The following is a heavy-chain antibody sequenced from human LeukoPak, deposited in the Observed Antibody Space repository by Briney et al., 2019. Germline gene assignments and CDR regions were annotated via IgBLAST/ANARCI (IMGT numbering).Heavy chain of an antibody. D-gene: IGHD7-27*01. V-gene: IGHV4-30-4*08. CDR3: ARAAKLGIAPDY. CDR2: IYYSGST. CDR1: GGSISSGGYY. J-gene: IGHJ4*02. Sequence: SETLSLTCTVSGGSISSGGYYWSWIRQHPGKGLEWIGYIYYSGSTYYNPSLKSRVTISVDTSKNQFSLKLSSVTAADTAVYYCARAAKLGIAPDYWGQGTLVTVSS.